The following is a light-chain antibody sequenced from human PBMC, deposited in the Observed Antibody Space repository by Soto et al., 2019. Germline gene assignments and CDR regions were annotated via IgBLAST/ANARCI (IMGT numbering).Light chain of an antibody. Sequence: QSVVTQPPSASGTPGQRVTISCSGNTSNIGTNSINWYQHLPGTAPKLIIYTNNQRPSGVPDRFSGSKSGTSASLAISGLQSEDEADYYCASWDDSLNSPVFGGGTKLTVL. V-gene: IGLV1-44*01. CDR2: TNN. CDR3: ASWDDSLNSPV. CDR1: TSNIGTNS. J-gene: IGLJ3*02.